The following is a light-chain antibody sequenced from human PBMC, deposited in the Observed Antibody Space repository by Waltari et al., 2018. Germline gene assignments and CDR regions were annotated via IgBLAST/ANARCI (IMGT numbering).Light chain of an antibody. Sequence: EIVLTQSPATLSLSPGGKATLSCRASQSVSSYLAWYQQRPGQAPRLLIYDASNRATGIPARFSGSGSGTDFTHTISSLEPEDFAVYYCQQRSNWPLTFGGGTKVEIK. V-gene: IGKV3-11*01. CDR2: DAS. J-gene: IGKJ4*01. CDR3: QQRSNWPLT. CDR1: QSVSSY.